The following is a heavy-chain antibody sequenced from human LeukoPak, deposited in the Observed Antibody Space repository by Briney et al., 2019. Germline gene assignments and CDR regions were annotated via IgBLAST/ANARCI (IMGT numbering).Heavy chain of an antibody. D-gene: IGHD4-11*01. CDR1: GFTFSSYS. J-gene: IGHJ4*02. CDR3: ARDRHSNYDY. V-gene: IGHV3-48*01. CDR2: ISSSSSTI. Sequence: PGGSLRLSCAASGFTFSSYSMNWVRQAPGKGLEWVSYISSSSSTIYYADSVKGRFTISRDNAKNSLYLQMNSLRAEDTAVYYCARDRHSNYDYWGQGTLVTVSS.